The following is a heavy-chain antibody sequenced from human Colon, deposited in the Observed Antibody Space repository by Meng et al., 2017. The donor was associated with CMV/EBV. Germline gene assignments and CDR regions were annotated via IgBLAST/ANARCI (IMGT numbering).Heavy chain of an antibody. J-gene: IGHJ4*02. CDR2: IKSKAFGSTR. V-gene: IGHV3-49*02. D-gene: IGHD2/OR15-2a*01. Sequence: GGSLRLSCRASGFTFGDYLISWVRQAPGRGLEWVGFIKSKAFGSTREFAASVKGRFNISRDDSENIAYLHMTSLQIEDTAVYYCATDQYGRLSWGQGTPVTVSS. CDR1: GFTFGDYL. CDR3: ATDQYGRLS.